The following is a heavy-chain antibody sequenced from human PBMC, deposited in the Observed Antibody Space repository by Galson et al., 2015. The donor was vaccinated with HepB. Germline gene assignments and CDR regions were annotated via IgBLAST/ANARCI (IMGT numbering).Heavy chain of an antibody. Sequence: CAISGDSVSSNSTAWNRIRQSPSRGLEWLGKTLYRSKWYHESAVSVRSRITFYPDTSKNQLSLQLKSVTPEDTAVYYCTRGILASGNDHWGQGTLVTVSS. CDR3: TRGILASGNDH. V-gene: IGHV6-1*01. D-gene: IGHD6-13*01. CDR2: TLYRSKWYH. CDR1: GDSVSSNSTA. J-gene: IGHJ5*02.